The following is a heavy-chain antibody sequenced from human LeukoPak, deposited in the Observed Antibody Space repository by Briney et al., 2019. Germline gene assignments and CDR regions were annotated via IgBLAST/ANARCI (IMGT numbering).Heavy chain of an antibody. CDR3: ARLSSGSYYDY. CDR2: IKQDGSEK. D-gene: IGHD1-26*01. CDR1: GFTFSSYG. J-gene: IGHJ4*02. V-gene: IGHV3-7*01. Sequence: GGSLRLSCAASGFTFSSYGMHWVRQAPGKGLEWVANIKQDGSEKYYVDSVKGRFTISRDNAKNSPYLQMNSLRAEDTAVYYCARLSSGSYYDYWGQGTLVTVSS.